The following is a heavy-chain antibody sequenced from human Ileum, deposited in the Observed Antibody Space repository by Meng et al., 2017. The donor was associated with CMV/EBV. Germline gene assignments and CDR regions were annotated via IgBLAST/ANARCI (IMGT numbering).Heavy chain of an antibody. V-gene: IGHV2-5*02. CDR2: VYWDDDK. Sequence: TLKESGPTLVKPQQSLTLTCTFSGFSLSTDGVGVGWSRQPPGKALEWLALVYWDDDKHYSPSLTSRVTVTKDTSENLVFLTLTNMDAVDTGTYYCAYRRGGGSGWNWFGPWGQGILVTVSS. J-gene: IGHJ5*02. CDR3: AYRRGGGSGWNWFGP. D-gene: IGHD6-19*01. CDR1: GFSLSTDGVG.